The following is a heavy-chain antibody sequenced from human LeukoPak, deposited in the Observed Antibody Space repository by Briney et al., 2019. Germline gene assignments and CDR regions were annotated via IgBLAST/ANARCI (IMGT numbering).Heavy chain of an antibody. CDR2: IYHSGST. V-gene: IGHV4-4*02. CDR1: GGSISSSNW. J-gene: IGHJ4*02. D-gene: IGHD3-10*01. CDR3: ARSWFGELFDGLPFDY. Sequence: PSETLSLTCAVSGGSISSSNWWSWVRQPPGKGLEWIGEIYHSGSTYYNPSLKSRVTISVDTSKNQFSLKLSSVTAADTAVYYCARSWFGELFDGLPFDYWGQGTLVTVSS.